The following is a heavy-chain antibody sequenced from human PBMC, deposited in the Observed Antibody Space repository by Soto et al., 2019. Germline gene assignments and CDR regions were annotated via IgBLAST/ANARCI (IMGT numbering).Heavy chain of an antibody. D-gene: IGHD2-2*01. CDR1: GYTFTSYG. CDR2: ISAYNGNT. V-gene: IGHV1-18*01. CDR3: VRDDVVELAAMCAFGS. J-gene: IGHJ3*02. Sequence: QVQLVQSGAEVKKPGASVKVSCKASGYTFTSYGISWVRQAPGQGLEWMGWISAYNGNTNYAQKVQGRVTMTTDTSKSTAYRGLRSLESDDTGVDCCVRDDVVELAAMCAFGSWGQGEMVTVSS.